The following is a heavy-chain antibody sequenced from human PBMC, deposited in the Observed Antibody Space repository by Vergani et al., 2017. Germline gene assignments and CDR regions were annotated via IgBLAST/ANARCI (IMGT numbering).Heavy chain of an antibody. D-gene: IGHD2-15*01. CDR3: ARARCSETCYRASWLDS. J-gene: IGHJ5*01. CDR1: GFSFNSYW. V-gene: IGHV3-74*03. Sequence: DVHLAESGGGFFQPGGSLRLSCSASGFSFNSYWMHWVRQVPGKGLLWVSRIKSDGSITAYADSVKGRFTISRDNAQNTLYLQMNSLGVEDTGVYYCARARCSETCYRASWLDSWGQGTLVTVSS. CDR2: IKSDGSIT.